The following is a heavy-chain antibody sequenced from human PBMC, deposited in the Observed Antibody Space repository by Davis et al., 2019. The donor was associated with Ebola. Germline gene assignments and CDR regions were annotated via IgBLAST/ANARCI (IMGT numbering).Heavy chain of an antibody. CDR2: MNPDSGNT. J-gene: IGHJ1*01. D-gene: IGHD4-17*01. CDR1: GYTFTTYD. V-gene: IGHV1-8*03. Sequence: ASVKVSCKASGYTFTTYDINWVRQATGQGLEWMGWMNPDSGNTGYAQKFQGRVTITRNTSIGTAYMELSSLRSEDTAVYYCARVLLTTVTPRAEYFQHWGQGTLVTVSS. CDR3: ARVLLTTVTPRAEYFQH.